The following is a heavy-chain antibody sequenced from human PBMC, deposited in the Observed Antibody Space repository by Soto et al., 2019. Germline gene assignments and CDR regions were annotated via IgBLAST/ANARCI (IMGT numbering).Heavy chain of an antibody. CDR1: GGSISSGDYY. Sequence: SETLSLTCTVSGGSISSGDYYWSWIRQPPGKGLEWIGYIYYSWNTYYNPSLKSLVTISVDTSKNQFSPKLSSVTAADTAVYYCASLNLDYEGYWGKGTLVTVSS. J-gene: IGHJ4*02. D-gene: IGHD3-22*01. V-gene: IGHV4-30-4*01. CDR3: ASLNLDYEGY. CDR2: IYYSWNT.